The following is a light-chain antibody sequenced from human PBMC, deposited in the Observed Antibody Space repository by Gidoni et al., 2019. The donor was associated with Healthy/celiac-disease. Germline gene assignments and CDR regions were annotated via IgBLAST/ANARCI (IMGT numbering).Light chain of an antibody. CDR1: QGISSY. V-gene: IGKV1-9*01. Sequence: DIQLTQSPSFLSASVGDRVTITCRASQGISSYLAWYQQKPGKAPKLLIYAASSLQSGVPSMFSGSGSGTEFTLTISSLQPEDFATYYGQQLNSYPTFGQGTRLEIK. J-gene: IGKJ5*01. CDR3: QQLNSYPT. CDR2: AAS.